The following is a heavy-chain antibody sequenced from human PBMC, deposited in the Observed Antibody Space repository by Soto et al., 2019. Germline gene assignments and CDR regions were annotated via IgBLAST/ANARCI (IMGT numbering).Heavy chain of an antibody. V-gene: IGHV3-30*03. J-gene: IGHJ4*02. Sequence: QVQLVESGGGVVQPGRSLRLSCAVSGFTFSSYGMHWVRQAPGKGLEWVAVISYDGSNKYYADSVKGRFTNCRDNYKNPQYLQTDSLGAKDTAVYYCATDSYGSGPYYFDYWGQGTLVTVSS. CDR1: GFTFSSYG. CDR3: ATDSYGSGPYYFDY. CDR2: ISYDGSNK. D-gene: IGHD3-10*01.